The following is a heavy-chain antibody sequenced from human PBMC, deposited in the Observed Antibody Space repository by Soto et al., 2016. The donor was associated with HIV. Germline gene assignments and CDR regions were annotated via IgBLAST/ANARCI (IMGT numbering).Heavy chain of an antibody. CDR1: GYIFTKYY. D-gene: IGHD2-15*01. CDR2: INPNSGGR. Sequence: QVQLVQSGAEVKKPGVSVMVSCKVSGYIFTKYYMHWVRQAPGQGLEWMGWINPNSGGRNYAQKFQGRVTMTRDTSISTAYMELSRLRSDDTAVYYCARGDCSGGNCYSIDYWGQGTLVTVSS. J-gene: IGHJ4*02. CDR3: ARGDCSGGNCYSIDY. V-gene: IGHV1-2*02.